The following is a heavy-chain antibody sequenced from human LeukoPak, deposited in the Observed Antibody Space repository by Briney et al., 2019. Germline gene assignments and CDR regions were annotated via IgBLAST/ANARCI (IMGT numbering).Heavy chain of an antibody. CDR1: GGSMSYYF. CDR3: ARGLLWFGESLVTGYFDY. D-gene: IGHD3-10*01. CDR2: VYYTGST. V-gene: IGHV4-59*01. Sequence: SETLSLTCTVSGGSMSYYFWSWVRQPPGKGLEWIGNVYYTGSTNHNPSLKSRVIISIDTPNNQFSLQLSAVTAADTAVYYCARGLLWFGESLVTGYFDYWGQGDLVAVSS. J-gene: IGHJ4*02.